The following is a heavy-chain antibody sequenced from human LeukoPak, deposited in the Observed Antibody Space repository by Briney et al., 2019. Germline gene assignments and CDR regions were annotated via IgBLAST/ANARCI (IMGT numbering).Heavy chain of an antibody. CDR1: GGSISSSSYY. V-gene: IGHV4-39*07. J-gene: IGHJ4*02. CDR3: ARASYSYDINGWVPFDY. Sequence: SETLSLTCTVSGGSISSSSYYWGWIRQPPGKGLEWIGSIYYSGSIYYNPSLKSRVTISVDTSKNQFSLKLSSVTAADTAVYYCARASYSYDINGWVPFDYWGQGTLVTVSS. CDR2: IYYSGSI. D-gene: IGHD3-22*01.